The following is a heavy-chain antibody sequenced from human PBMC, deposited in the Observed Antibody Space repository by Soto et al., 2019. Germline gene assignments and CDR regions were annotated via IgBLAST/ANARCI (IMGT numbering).Heavy chain of an antibody. CDR2: ISSRSSTI. V-gene: IGHV3-48*01. Sequence: GGSLRLSCAASGFTFSSYSMNWVRQAPGKGLEWVSYISSRSSTIYYADSVKGRFTISRDNAKNSLYLQMNSLRAEDTAVYYCAKDQGSSWYEIDYWGQGTLVTVSS. CDR3: AKDQGSSWYEIDY. D-gene: IGHD6-13*01. J-gene: IGHJ4*02. CDR1: GFTFSSYS.